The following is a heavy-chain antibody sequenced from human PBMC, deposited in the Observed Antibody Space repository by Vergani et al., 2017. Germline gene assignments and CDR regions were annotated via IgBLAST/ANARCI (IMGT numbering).Heavy chain of an antibody. CDR3: ARSPYSRRYDY. J-gene: IGHJ4*02. CDR1: GGSISSYY. V-gene: IGHV4-59*01. Sequence: QVQLQESGPGLVKPSETLSLTCTVSGGSISSYYWSWIRQPPGKGLEWIGYIYYSGSTNYNPSLKSRVTISVDTSKNQFSLKLSSVTAADTAVYYCARSPYSRRYDYWGQGTLVTVSS. CDR2: IYYSGST. D-gene: IGHD6-13*01.